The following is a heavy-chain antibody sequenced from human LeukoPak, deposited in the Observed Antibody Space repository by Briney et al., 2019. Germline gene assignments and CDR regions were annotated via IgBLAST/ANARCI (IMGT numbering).Heavy chain of an antibody. CDR1: GFTFSSYW. Sequence: GGSLRISCAPSGFTFSSYWMSWVRQAPGKGLEWVANINHDGSKKYYEDSVKGRFTISRDNAKNSLYLQMNSLRAEDTAVYYCARANYGNDYWGQGTLVTVSS. V-gene: IGHV3-7*01. J-gene: IGHJ4*02. D-gene: IGHD3-16*01. CDR3: ARANYGNDY. CDR2: INHDGSKK.